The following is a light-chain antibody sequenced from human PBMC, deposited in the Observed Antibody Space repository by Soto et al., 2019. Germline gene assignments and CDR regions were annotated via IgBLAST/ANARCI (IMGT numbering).Light chain of an antibody. CDR1: NSDVGGYKY. CDR3: SSYTSSGTYV. Sequence: QSVLNPPASLSGSSGQSIALSLTGTNSDVGGYKYVAWYQQHPCKALKLMIYDVSNRPSGVSNRFSGSKSGNTASLTISGLQAEDEADYYCSSYTSSGTYVFGTGTKVTVL. V-gene: IGLV2-14*01. CDR2: DVS. J-gene: IGLJ1*01.